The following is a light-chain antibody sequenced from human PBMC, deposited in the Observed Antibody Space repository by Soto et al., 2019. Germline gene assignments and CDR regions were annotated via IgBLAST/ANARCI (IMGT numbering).Light chain of an antibody. CDR1: QSVSSSY. CDR2: AAS. V-gene: IGKV3-20*01. J-gene: IGKJ5*01. Sequence: EIVLTQSPGTLSLSPGERATLSCRASQSVSSSYLAWYQQKPGKAPKLLIYAASSLQSGVPDKFSGSESGTDFTLTISRLEPEDFVVYYCQQYGSSPFTFGQGTRLEI. CDR3: QQYGSSPFT.